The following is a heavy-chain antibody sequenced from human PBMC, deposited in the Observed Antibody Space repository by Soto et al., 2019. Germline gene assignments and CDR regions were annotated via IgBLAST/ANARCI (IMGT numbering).Heavy chain of an antibody. D-gene: IGHD3-16*02. CDR1: GFTFSSYA. J-gene: IGHJ4*02. Sequence: QVQLVESGGGVVQPGRSLRLSCVASGFTFSSYAMHWVRQAPGKGLEWVAIMSYDGNNQYYAGSVKGRFTIYRDNFKNTLYLKMNSLRAEDTAVYYCAKALGELSPESFDYWGQGILVTVSS. CDR2: MSYDGNNQ. V-gene: IGHV3-30*18. CDR3: AKALGELSPESFDY.